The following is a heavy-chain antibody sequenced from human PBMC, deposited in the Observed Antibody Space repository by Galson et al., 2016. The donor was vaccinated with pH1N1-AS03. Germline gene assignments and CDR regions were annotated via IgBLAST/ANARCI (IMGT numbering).Heavy chain of an antibody. CDR1: GGSIRSSNYY. Sequence: TLSLTCTASGGSIRSSNYYWGWIRQPPGKGLEWIGSMYYTGTNFYNPSLKSRVSMSVDTSKNQFSLSLSSVTAADTAVYYCARFPDYGDDVGYWGQGTLVTVSS. CDR3: ARFPDYGDDVGY. J-gene: IGHJ4*02. CDR2: MYYTGTN. D-gene: IGHD4-17*01. V-gene: IGHV4-39*01.